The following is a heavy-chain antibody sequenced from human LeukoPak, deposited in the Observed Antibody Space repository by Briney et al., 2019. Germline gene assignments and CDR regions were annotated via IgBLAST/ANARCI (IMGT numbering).Heavy chain of an antibody. CDR1: GFTFGDYA. CDR2: IRSKAYGGTT. CDR3: TRDGGYSRDAFDI. D-gene: IGHD6-13*01. Sequence: GGSLRLSCTASGFTFGDYAMSWFHQAPGKGLEWVGFIRSKAYGGTTEYAASVKGRFTISRDDSKSIAYLQMNSLKTEDTAVYYCTRDGGYSRDAFDIWGQGTMVTVSS. V-gene: IGHV3-49*03. J-gene: IGHJ3*02.